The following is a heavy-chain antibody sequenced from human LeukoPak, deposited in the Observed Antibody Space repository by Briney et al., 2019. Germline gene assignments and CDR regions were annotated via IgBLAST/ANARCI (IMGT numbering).Heavy chain of an antibody. CDR2: ININGSST. V-gene: IGHV3-74*01. Sequence: PGGSLRLSCAASGFTFSRYWMHWVRQAPGKGLVWVSRININGSSTIYADSVKGRFTISRDNAKNTLYLQVNNLRADDTAVYYCARDRYCSGNGCQDLGYWGQGTLVTVSS. D-gene: IGHD2-15*01. CDR3: ARDRYCSGNGCQDLGY. J-gene: IGHJ4*02. CDR1: GFTFSRYW.